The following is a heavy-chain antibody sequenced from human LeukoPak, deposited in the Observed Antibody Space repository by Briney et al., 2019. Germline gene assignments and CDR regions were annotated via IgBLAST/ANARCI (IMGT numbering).Heavy chain of an antibody. CDR2: VNDDGSDT. CDR3: GPLDYGD. D-gene: IGHD4-17*01. J-gene: IGHJ4*02. Sequence: GGSLRLSCAVSGFTISDFWMHWARHAPGKGLVWVSGVNDDGSDTFYADSVKGRFTISRDNAKNTLYLQMNSLRVEDTAIYYCGPLDYGDWGQGTLVTVSS. V-gene: IGHV3-74*01. CDR1: GFTISDFW.